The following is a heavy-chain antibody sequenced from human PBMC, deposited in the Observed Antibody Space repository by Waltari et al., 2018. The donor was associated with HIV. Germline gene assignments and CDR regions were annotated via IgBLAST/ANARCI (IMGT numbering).Heavy chain of an antibody. CDR1: GGLIDSKSY. Sequence: LQESGPGLMEPSATLTLTCVVSGGLIDSKSYWGWLRQAPGKGLEWIGVVSYSGKSYLSPSLTSRLTISVDTSKNVFSLELQSVTAADTAVYFCARHAVTGSSWYYYYGLDVWGRGTTVTVS. CDR3: ARHAVTGSSWYYYYGLDV. J-gene: IGHJ6*02. CDR2: VSYSGKS. D-gene: IGHD6-19*01. V-gene: IGHV4-39*01.